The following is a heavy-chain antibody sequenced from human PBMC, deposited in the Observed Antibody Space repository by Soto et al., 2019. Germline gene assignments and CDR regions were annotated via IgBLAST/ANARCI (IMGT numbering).Heavy chain of an antibody. D-gene: IGHD4-17*01. CDR3: AKNGGGDYRRYYYYGMDV. J-gene: IGHJ6*02. V-gene: IGHV3-23*01. CDR1: GFTFSSYA. Sequence: EVQLLESGGGLVQPGGSLRLSCAASGFTFSSYAMSWVRQAPGKGLEWVSAISGSGGSTYYADSVKGRFTISRDNSKNTLYLQMNSLRAEDTAVYYCAKNGGGDYRRYYYYGMDVWGQGTTVTVSS. CDR2: ISGSGGST.